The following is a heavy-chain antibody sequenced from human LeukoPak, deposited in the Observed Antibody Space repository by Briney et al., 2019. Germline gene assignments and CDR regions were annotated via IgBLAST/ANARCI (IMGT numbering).Heavy chain of an antibody. CDR3: ARSGGISDY. CDR2: IYTSGST. Sequence: SETLSLTCPLAAGSISSGSYYWSWIRQPAGKGLEWIGRIYTSGSTNYNPSLKTRVTISVDTSKSQFSLKLSSVTAADTAVYYCARSGGISDYWGQGTLVTVS. V-gene: IGHV4-61*02. D-gene: IGHD3-3*02. CDR1: AGSISSGSYY. J-gene: IGHJ4*02.